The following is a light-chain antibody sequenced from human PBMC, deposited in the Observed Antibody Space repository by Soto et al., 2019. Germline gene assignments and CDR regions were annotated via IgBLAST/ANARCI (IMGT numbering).Light chain of an antibody. CDR1: QSLSSTY. Sequence: EIVLTQSPGTLSLSPGERATLSCRASQSLSSTYLAWYQQKPGQAPRLLIYAASSRATGIPDRFSASGSGTDFTLTISRLEPEDFAVYYCHQYGYSPKTFGQGTRLEIK. CDR3: HQYGYSPKT. V-gene: IGKV3-20*01. CDR2: AAS. J-gene: IGKJ5*01.